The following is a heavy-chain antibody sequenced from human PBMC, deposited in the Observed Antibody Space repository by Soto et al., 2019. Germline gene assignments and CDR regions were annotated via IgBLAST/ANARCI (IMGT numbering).Heavy chain of an antibody. Sequence: GGSLRLSCAASGFMFSGFGMHWVRQAPGKGLQWVAGTSKDGSKKYYADSVKGRFTISRDNSKKMLFLQMNSLRAEDTAVYYCGNPSGYYFALGSQDEASDMWGQGTVVTVSS. CDR3: GNPSGYYFALGSQDEASDM. J-gene: IGHJ3*02. CDR1: GFMFSGFG. D-gene: IGHD3-9*01. V-gene: IGHV3-30*18. CDR2: TSKDGSKK.